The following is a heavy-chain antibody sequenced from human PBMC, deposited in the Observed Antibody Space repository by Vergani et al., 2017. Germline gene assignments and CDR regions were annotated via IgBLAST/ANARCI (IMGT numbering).Heavy chain of an antibody. D-gene: IGHD3-10*01. V-gene: IGHV4-61*02. CDR2: IYTSGST. J-gene: IGHJ5*02. Sequence: QVQLQESGPGLVKPSQTLSLTCTVSGGSISSGSYYWSWIRQPAGKGLEWIGRIYTSGSTNYNPSLKSRVTISVDTSKNQFSLKLSSVTAADTAVYYCARGSMTMVRGVPQFWFDPWGQGTLVTVSS. CDR1: GGSISSGSYY. CDR3: ARGSMTMVRGVPQFWFDP.